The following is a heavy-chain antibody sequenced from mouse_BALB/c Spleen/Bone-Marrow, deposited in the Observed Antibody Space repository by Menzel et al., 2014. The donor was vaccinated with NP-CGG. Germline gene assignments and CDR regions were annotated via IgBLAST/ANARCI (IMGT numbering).Heavy chain of an antibody. V-gene: IGHV5-6-4*01. J-gene: IGHJ2*01. CDR3: SKDGGYDYSYYFDY. Sequence: EVKLMESGGGLVKPGGSLKLSCAASGFTFSSYSMSWVRRTPEKRLEWVATISSGGHYTYYPDSVKGRFTISRDNAKNTLYLQMSSLKSEDTAMYYCSKDGGYDYSYYFDYWGQGTTLTVSS. CDR1: GFTFSSYS. CDR2: ISSGGHYT. D-gene: IGHD2-4*01.